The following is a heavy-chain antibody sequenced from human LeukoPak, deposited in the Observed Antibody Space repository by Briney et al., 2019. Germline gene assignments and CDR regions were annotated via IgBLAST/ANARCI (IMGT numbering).Heavy chain of an antibody. CDR1: GFTFSTYA. V-gene: IGHV3-30*18. Sequence: PGGSLRLSCAASGFTFSTYAIGWVRQAPGKGLEWVAVISHDGSNKQYADSVKGRFTISRDNSKNTMYLEMNSLRGDDTAVYYCAKDIRVQTIFPSFDYWGQGALVIVSS. J-gene: IGHJ4*02. CDR3: AKDIRVQTIFPSFDY. CDR2: ISHDGSNK. D-gene: IGHD3-3*01.